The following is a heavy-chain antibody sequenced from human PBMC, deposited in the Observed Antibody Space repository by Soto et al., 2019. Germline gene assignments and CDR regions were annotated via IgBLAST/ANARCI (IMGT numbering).Heavy chain of an antibody. D-gene: IGHD3-16*01. CDR3: ARESSNIYDRHFRLDP. Sequence: SETLSLTCRISGGSIFNYFWTWIRQSPGNRLEWIGDISHTGQTNYNPSLKSRVTLSVDISENEFSLRLASVAPADSALYFCARESSNIYDRHFRLDPWGQGTLVTVSS. CDR2: ISHTGQT. J-gene: IGHJ5*02. V-gene: IGHV4-59*01. CDR1: GGSIFNYF.